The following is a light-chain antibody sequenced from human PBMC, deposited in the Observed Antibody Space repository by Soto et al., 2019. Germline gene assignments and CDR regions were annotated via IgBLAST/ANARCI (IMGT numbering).Light chain of an antibody. V-gene: IGLV2-23*01. J-gene: IGLJ2*01. Sequence: QSALTQPASVSGSPGQSITISCTGTSSDVGNYNLVSWYQQHPGKAPKLMIYEGSKRPSGVSNRFSGSKSGNTASLTISGLQAEDEADYYCSSYVGSSTVLFGGGIKLTVL. CDR3: SSYVGSSTVL. CDR1: SSDVGNYNL. CDR2: EGS.